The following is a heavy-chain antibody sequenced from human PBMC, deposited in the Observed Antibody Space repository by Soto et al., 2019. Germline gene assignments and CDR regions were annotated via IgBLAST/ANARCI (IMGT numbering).Heavy chain of an antibody. CDR3: AKSRYSDSSGDFYDY. D-gene: IGHD3-22*01. CDR2: SSPRGDTI. V-gene: IGHV3-48*02. Sequence: VQLVESGGGLVQPGGSLRLSCVASGFSLANYPMNWVRQTPGKGLEWISYSSPRGDTIYYADSVEGRFTISRDNARNSLSLHMSSLRDEDSALYYCAKSRYSDSSGDFYDYWGQGTLVTVSS. CDR1: GFSLANYP. J-gene: IGHJ4*02.